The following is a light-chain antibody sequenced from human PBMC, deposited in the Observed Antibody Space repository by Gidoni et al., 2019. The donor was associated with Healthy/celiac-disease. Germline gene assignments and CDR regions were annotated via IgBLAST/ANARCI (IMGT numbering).Light chain of an antibody. Sequence: EIVLTQSPAILSLSPGERATLSCRASQSVSSYLACYQQKPGQAPRLLIYDATNRATGIPAPFSGSGSGTDFTLTISSLEHEDFAVYYCQQRSNWPPIFTFGPGTKVDIK. V-gene: IGKV3-11*01. J-gene: IGKJ3*01. CDR3: QQRSNWPPIFT. CDR2: DAT. CDR1: QSVSSY.